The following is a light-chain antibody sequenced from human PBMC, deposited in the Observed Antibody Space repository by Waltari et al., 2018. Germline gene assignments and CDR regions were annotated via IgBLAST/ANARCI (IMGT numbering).Light chain of an antibody. CDR3: QVWDSSSDHVV. J-gene: IGLJ2*01. CDR1: NIGSKS. Sequence: SYVLTQPPSVSVAPGKPASITCRGNNIGSKSVHWYQRKAGQAPELVIFYNDDRPSGIPERFSGSNSGNTATLTISRVEAGDEADYYCQVWDSSSDHVVFGGGTKLTVL. V-gene: IGLV3-21*04. CDR2: YND.